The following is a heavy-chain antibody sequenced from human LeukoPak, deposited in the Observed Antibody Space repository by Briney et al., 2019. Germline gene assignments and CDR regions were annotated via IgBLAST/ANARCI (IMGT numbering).Heavy chain of an antibody. V-gene: IGHV4-39*07. CDR2: IYYSGST. D-gene: IGHD1-1*01. J-gene: IGHJ5*02. Sequence: PSETLSLTCTVSGGSISSSSYYWGWIRQPPGKGLEWIGSIYYSGSTYYNPSLKSRVTISVDTSKNQFSLKLSSVTAADTAVYYCARGTRGEPWGQGTLVTVSS. CDR3: ARGTRGEP. CDR1: GGSISSSSYY.